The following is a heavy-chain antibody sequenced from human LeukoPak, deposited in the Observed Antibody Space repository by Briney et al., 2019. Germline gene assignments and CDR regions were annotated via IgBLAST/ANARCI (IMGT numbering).Heavy chain of an antibody. CDR1: GFTFSSYA. J-gene: IGHJ5*02. V-gene: IGHV3-23*01. D-gene: IGHD5-18*01. CDR3: AKDRIQLWLGDHDNWFDP. CDR2: ISGSGGST. Sequence: GGSLRLSCAASGFTFSSYAMSWVRQAPGKGLEWVSAISGSGGSTYYADSVKGRFTISRDNSKNTLYLQMNSLRAEDTAVYYCAKDRIQLWLGDHDNWFDPWGQGTLVTVSS.